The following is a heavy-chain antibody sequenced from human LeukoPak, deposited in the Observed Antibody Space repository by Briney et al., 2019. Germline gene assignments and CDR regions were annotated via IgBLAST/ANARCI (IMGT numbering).Heavy chain of an antibody. CDR1: GFNFRDHW. Sequence: PGGFLRLSCAVSGFNFRDHWMDWVRQAPGKGLEWVGHIKNDGSETYYLDSLKGRFSISRDNTNNALYLQMNSLRVEDTAVYYCVKNDGWFHLAQWGQGTLVTVSS. CDR2: IKNDGSET. CDR3: VKNDGWFHLAQ. D-gene: IGHD6-19*01. V-gene: IGHV3-7*03. J-gene: IGHJ4*02.